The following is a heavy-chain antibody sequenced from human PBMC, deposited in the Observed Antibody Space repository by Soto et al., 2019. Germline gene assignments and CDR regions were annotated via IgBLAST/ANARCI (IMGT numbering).Heavy chain of an antibody. CDR2: TSKDGINT. CDR3: ARGNWDV. CDR1: AFTLSKFA. J-gene: IGHJ6*02. D-gene: IGHD1-7*01. V-gene: IGHV3-30-3*01. Sequence: QVQLVESGGGVVQPGRSLRLSCAASAFTLSKFAMHWVRQAPGKGLEWVAVTSKDGINTYYADSVEGRFTISRDNSKSTIYLLMNGLRTEDTASYYCARGNWDVWGQGTTVTVSS.